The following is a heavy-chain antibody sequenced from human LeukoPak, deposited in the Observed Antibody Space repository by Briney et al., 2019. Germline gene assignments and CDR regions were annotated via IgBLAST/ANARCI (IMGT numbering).Heavy chain of an antibody. CDR3: ARDSSPTVTTTDDY. CDR1: GFTFSSYW. D-gene: IGHD4-17*01. V-gene: IGHV3-7*01. CDR2: IKPDGSER. J-gene: IGHJ4*02. Sequence: GSLRLSCITSGFTFSSYWMSWVRQAPGKGLEWVANIKPDGSERYYVDSVKGRFTISRDNAKNSLYLQMNSLRAEDTAVYYCARDSSPTVTTTDDYWGQGTLVTVSS.